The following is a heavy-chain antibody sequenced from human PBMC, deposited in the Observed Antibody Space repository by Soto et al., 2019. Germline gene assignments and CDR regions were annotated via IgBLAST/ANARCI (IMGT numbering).Heavy chain of an antibody. D-gene: IGHD2-15*01. CDR2: IIPIFGTA. J-gene: IGHJ4*02. CDR3: ALNEGRDVFNFDY. Sequence: QVQLVQSGAEVKKPGSSVKVACKASGGIFTRYDIRWVRQDPGQGLEWMGAIIPIFGTANEAQKFHCRATITADASTRTDYMELSSVRSEDTAISDCALNEGRDVFNFDYWGQGTLVTVSS. V-gene: IGHV1-69*01. CDR1: GGIFTRYD.